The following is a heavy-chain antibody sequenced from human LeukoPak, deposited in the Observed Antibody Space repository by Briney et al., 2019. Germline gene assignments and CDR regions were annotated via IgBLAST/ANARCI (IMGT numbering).Heavy chain of an antibody. CDR3: ARDLLAHLXVVY. CDR1: GGSISSGDYY. CDR2: IYYSGST. Sequence: PSETLSLTCTVSGGSISSGDYYWSWIRQPPGKGLEWIGYIYYSGSTYYNPSLKSRVTISVDTSKNQFSLKLSSVTAADTAVYYCARDLLAHLXVVYWGQGTLVTVSS. J-gene: IGHJ4*02. D-gene: IGHD2-15*01. V-gene: IGHV4-30-4*01.